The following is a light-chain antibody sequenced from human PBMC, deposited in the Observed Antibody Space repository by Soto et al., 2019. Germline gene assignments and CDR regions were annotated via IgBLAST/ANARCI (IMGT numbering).Light chain of an antibody. CDR3: QQYIKWPIT. V-gene: IGKV3-15*01. CDR1: QSVSSN. Sequence: EIVMTQSPATLSVSPGERATLSCRASQSVSSNLAWYQQKPGQAPRLLISDASTRATGIPARFSGSGSGTEFTLTVSSLQSEDFAVYYCQQYIKWPITFGQGKRLEIK. CDR2: DAS. J-gene: IGKJ5*01.